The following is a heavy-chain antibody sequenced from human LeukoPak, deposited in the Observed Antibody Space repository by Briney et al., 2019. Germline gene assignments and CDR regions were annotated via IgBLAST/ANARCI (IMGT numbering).Heavy chain of an antibody. CDR2: INPSGGST. Sequence: GASVKVSCKASGYTFTSYYMHWVRQAPGQGLEWMGIINPSGGSTSYAQKFQGRVTMTRDASTSTVYMELSSLRSEDTAVYYCARESISIWPDYWGQGTLVTVSS. J-gene: IGHJ4*02. D-gene: IGHD3-3*02. V-gene: IGHV1-46*01. CDR3: ARESISIWPDY. CDR1: GYTFTSYY.